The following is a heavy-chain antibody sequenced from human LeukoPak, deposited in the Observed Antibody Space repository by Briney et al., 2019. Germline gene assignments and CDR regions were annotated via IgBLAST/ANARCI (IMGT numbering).Heavy chain of an antibody. CDR1: GGSVSSGSYY. Sequence: ASETLSLTCTVSGGSVSSGSYYWSWIRQPPGKGLEWIGYIYYSGSINYNPSLKSRVTISVDTSKNQFSLKLSSVTAADTAVYYCARMYYDFWSGYYLGGSSQAYWGQGTLVTVSS. V-gene: IGHV4-61*01. J-gene: IGHJ4*02. CDR2: IYYSGSI. D-gene: IGHD3-3*01. CDR3: ARMYYDFWSGYYLGGSSQAY.